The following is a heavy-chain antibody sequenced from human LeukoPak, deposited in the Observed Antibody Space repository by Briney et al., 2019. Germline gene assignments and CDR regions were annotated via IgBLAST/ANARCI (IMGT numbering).Heavy chain of an antibody. D-gene: IGHD3-10*01. CDR1: GASISSGDYY. Sequence: SETLSLTCTVSGASISSGDYYWNWIRQSPGKGLEWIGYIYYTGGTYYNPSLKSRITMSIDTSKNQFSLKLSSVTAADTAMYYCASRYYYGYGVDAWGQGTTVTVSS. V-gene: IGHV4-30-4*01. CDR2: IYYTGGT. J-gene: IGHJ6*02. CDR3: ASRYYYGYGVDA.